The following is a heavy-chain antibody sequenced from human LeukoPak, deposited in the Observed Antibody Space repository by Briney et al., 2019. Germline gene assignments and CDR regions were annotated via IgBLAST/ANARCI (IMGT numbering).Heavy chain of an antibody. Sequence: PGRSLRLSCAASGFIFSSFGMQWVRQAPGKGLDWVAGIWYDGSNRNYADSVKGRFTISRDNSKNTLFLQMDSLRAEDTAVYYCGRVFCGGNCYSPPLPDYWGQGTLVTASA. J-gene: IGHJ4*02. D-gene: IGHD2-21*02. CDR3: GRVFCGGNCYSPPLPDY. CDR1: GFIFSSFG. CDR2: IWYDGSNR. V-gene: IGHV3-33*01.